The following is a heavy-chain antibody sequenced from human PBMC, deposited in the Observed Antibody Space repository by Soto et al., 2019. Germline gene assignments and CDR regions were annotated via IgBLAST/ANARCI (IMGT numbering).Heavy chain of an antibody. J-gene: IGHJ5*02. CDR1: GGSLSNYY. CDR2: IYYSGTT. D-gene: IGHD6-19*01. CDR3: ARDSSGWYYNWFDP. V-gene: IGHV4-59*01. Sequence: SETLSLTCTVPGGSLSNYYWSWIRQPPGKGLEWIGYIYYSGTTSYNPSLKSRVTISVDTSKNQFSLKLSSVTAADTAVYYCARDSSGWYYNWFDPWGQGTLVTVSS.